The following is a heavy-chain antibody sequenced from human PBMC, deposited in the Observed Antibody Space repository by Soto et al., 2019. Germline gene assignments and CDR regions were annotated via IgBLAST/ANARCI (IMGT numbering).Heavy chain of an antibody. CDR3: VRRNTPLDAFDI. J-gene: IGHJ3*02. Sequence: EVQLVESGGGLVQPGGSLRLSCAASGFSFSSYDMLWVRQVTGKGMEWVSMIGTAGDTYYPGSVKGRFTISREDAKSSLSLLMKTLRAGDKAVYYCVRRNTPLDAFDIWGQGTMVTVSS. D-gene: IGHD3-3*02. CDR2: IGTAGDT. CDR1: GFSFSSYD. V-gene: IGHV3-13*01.